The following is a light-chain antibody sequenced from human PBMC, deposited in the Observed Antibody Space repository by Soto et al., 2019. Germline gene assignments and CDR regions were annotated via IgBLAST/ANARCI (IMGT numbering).Light chain of an antibody. CDR1: RDISVY. CDR3: QQYDNLPPYT. Sequence: DIQVTQSPSSLAVSVGDRVTITCQASRDISVYLNWYQQKPGKPPKLLVFDASNLQTGVPSRFSGRGSGTHFTFTITNLQPEDVATYYCQQYDNLPPYTFGQGTKLEI. CDR2: DAS. V-gene: IGKV1-33*01. J-gene: IGKJ2*01.